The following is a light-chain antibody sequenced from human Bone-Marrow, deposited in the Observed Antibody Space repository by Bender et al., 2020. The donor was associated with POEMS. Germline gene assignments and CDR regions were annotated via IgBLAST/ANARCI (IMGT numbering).Light chain of an antibody. J-gene: IGLJ1*01. CDR3: STYTNTNTRL. CDR2: GVA. CDR1: SSDVGGYDY. V-gene: IGLV2-14*03. Sequence: QSALTQPPSASGSPGQSVTISCAGSSSDVGGYDYVSWYQHHPGKAPKLMIYGVANRPSGISTRFSGSKSGNSASLTISGLQTEDEADYFCSTYTNTNTRLFGTGTTVTV.